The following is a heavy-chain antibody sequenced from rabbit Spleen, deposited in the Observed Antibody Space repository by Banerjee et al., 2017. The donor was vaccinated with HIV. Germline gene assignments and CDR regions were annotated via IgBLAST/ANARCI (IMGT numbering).Heavy chain of an antibody. Sequence: QEQLEESGGGLVKPEGSLTLTCKASGFSFSSSDYMCWVRQAPGKGLEWISCIAGSSSDFTYSTTWAKGRFTCSKTSSTTVTLQMTSLTVADTATYFCARDLAAIIGWNFALWGPGTLVTVS. CDR2: IAGSSSDFT. CDR3: ARDLAAIIGWNFAL. V-gene: IGHV1S45*01. J-gene: IGHJ4*01. CDR1: GFSFSSSDY. D-gene: IGHD4-1*01.